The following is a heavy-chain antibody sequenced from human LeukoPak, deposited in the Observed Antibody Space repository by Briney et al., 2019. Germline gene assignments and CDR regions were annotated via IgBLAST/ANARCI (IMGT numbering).Heavy chain of an antibody. CDR1: GFSLSSYE. D-gene: IGHD5-18*01. Sequence: GGSLRLSCVASGFSLSSYEMNWARQAPGKGVEGVSYISSSGSVIYYADSVKGRFTISRDNAKNSLYLQMKSLRAEDTAVYFCARDRRYTYGYYFDYWGQGTLVTVSS. CDR2: ISSSGSVI. CDR3: ARDRRYTYGYYFDY. V-gene: IGHV3-48*03. J-gene: IGHJ4*02.